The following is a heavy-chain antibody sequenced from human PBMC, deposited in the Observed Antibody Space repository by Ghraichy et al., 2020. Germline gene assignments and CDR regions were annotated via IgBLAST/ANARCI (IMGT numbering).Heavy chain of an antibody. CDR3: ARGSNYAFDI. D-gene: IGHD2-8*01. CDR2: TYYRSQWYH. CDR1: GDSVSSNSAH. V-gene: IGHV6-1*01. J-gene: IGHJ3*02. Sequence: SETLSLTCAISGDSVSSNSAHWNWIRQSPSRGLEWLGRTYYRSQWYHDFAVSVKSRVTVNPDTSKNQFSLQLNSVTPEDTAVYYCARGSNYAFDIWGQGAMVTVSS.